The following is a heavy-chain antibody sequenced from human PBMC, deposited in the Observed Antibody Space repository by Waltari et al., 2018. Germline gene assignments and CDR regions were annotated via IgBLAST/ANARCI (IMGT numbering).Heavy chain of an antibody. V-gene: IGHV4-4*07. Sequence: QVQLQESGPGLVKPSETLSLTCTVAGGSISSYYWSWIRQPAGKGLEWIGRIYTSGSTNYNPSLKSRVTMSVDTSKNQFSLKLSSVTAADTAVYYCARDRRYFYYYYMDVWGKGTTVTVSS. CDR3: ARDRRYFYYYYMDV. CDR2: IYTSGST. J-gene: IGHJ6*03. CDR1: GGSISSYY.